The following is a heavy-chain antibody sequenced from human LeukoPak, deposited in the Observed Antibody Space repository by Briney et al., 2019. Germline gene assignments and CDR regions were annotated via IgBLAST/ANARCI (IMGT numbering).Heavy chain of an antibody. V-gene: IGHV3-23*01. D-gene: IGHD2-21*02. J-gene: IGHJ4*02. Sequence: GRSMSLASAASAFTFSDYAMGWVRQAPEKVLEWVSAISDSVGATNYADSVKGQFTITRDNSKNMLYMQKNSLTAEGTAVYYCGKRGCDGGACNCDHWGQGTLVTVSS. CDR3: GKRGCDGGACNCDH. CDR1: AFTFSDYA. CDR2: ISDSVGAT.